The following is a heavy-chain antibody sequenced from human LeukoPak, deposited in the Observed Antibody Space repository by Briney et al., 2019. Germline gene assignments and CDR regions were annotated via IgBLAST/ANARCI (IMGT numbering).Heavy chain of an antibody. V-gene: IGHV3-15*01. CDR3: TTEGYYVSGIY. CDR1: GLTFSNAW. CDR2: IKSKTDGETT. D-gene: IGHD3-10*01. Sequence: PGGSLRLSCAASGLTFSNAWMSWVRQAPGKGLEWFGRIKSKTDGETTDYATPVKGRFTISRDDSKDTLYLQMNSLKTEDTAVYYCTTEGYYVSGIYWGQGTLVTVSS. J-gene: IGHJ4*02.